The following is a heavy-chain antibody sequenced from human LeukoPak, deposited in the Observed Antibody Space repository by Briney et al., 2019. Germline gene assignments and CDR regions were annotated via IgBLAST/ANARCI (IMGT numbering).Heavy chain of an antibody. CDR1: GYTFTGYY. V-gene: IGHV1-2*02. D-gene: IGHD5-12*01. CDR2: INPNSGGT. J-gene: IGHJ4*02. Sequence: GASVKVSCKASGYTFTGYYMHWVRQAPGQGLEWMGWINPNSGGTNYAQKFQGRVTMTRDTSISTAYMELRSLRSDDTAVYYCAREVATIPSYFDYWGQGTLVTVSS. CDR3: AREVATIPSYFDY.